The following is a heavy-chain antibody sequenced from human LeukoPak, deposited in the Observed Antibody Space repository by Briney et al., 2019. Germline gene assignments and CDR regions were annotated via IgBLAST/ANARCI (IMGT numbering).Heavy chain of an antibody. CDR3: TKDGYGSGSFPYALDI. CDR1: GFTFSSYS. CDR2: ISGSGGTT. V-gene: IGHV3-23*01. D-gene: IGHD3-10*01. J-gene: IGHJ3*02. Sequence: GGSLRLSCAASGFTFSSYSMSWVRQAPGKGLEWVSAISGSGGTTYYADSVKGRFTISRDNSKNTLYLQMNSLRAEDTAVYYCTKDGYGSGSFPYALDIWGRGTLVTVSS.